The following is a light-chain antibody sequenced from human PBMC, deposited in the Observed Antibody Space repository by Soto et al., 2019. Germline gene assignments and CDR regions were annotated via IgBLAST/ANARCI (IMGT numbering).Light chain of an antibody. CDR1: SSNIGAGYD. CDR2: ANS. CDR3: KSYAGSNTYV. V-gene: IGLV1-40*01. Sequence: QSVLTQPPSVSGAPGQRVTISCTGSSSNIGAGYDVHWYQQLPGTAPKLLIYANSNRPSGVPGRFSGSKSGTSASLAITGLQAEDEADYFCKSYAGSNTYVFGSGTKVTVL. J-gene: IGLJ1*01.